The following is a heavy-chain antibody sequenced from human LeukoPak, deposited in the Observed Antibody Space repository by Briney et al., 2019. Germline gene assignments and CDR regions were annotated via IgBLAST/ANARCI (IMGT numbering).Heavy chain of an antibody. J-gene: IGHJ4*02. Sequence: PSETLSLTCTVSGGSISSSSYYWGWLRQPPGKGLEWIGSIYYSGSTYYNPSLKSRVTISVDTSKNQFSLKLSSVTAADTAVYYCANILWFGDPYYFDYWGQGTLVTVSS. V-gene: IGHV4-39*01. D-gene: IGHD3-10*01. CDR3: ANILWFGDPYYFDY. CDR2: IYYSGST. CDR1: GGSISSSSYY.